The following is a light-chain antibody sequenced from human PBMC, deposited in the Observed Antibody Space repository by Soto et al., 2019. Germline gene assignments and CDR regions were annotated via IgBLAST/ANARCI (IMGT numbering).Light chain of an antibody. CDR3: QQSYSTPYT. CDR1: QSISSY. J-gene: IGKJ2*01. CDR2: AAS. V-gene: IGKV1-39*01. Sequence: DIQMTQSPSSLSASVGDRVTITCRASQSISSYLNWYQQKPGKAPKLLIYAASSLQSGVPSRFSGRGSGTDFTLTISSLQPEDFATYHRQQSYSTPYTFGQGTKLEIK.